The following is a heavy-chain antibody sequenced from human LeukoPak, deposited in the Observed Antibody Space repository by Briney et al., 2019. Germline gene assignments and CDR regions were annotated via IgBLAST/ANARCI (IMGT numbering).Heavy chain of an antibody. J-gene: IGHJ4*02. CDR3: AKDPDYDSSSWPDY. CDR2: ISYDGSNK. CDR1: GFTFSSYG. Sequence: GRSLRLSCAASGFTFSSYGMHWVRQAPGKGLEWVAVISYDGSNKYYADSVKGRFTISRDNSKNTLYLQMNSLRAEDTAAYYCAKDPDYDSSSWPDYWGQGTLVAVSS. D-gene: IGHD6-13*01. V-gene: IGHV3-30*18.